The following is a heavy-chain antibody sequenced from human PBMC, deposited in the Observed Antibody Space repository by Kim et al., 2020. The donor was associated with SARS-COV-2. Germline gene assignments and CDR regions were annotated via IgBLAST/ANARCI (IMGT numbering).Heavy chain of an antibody. J-gene: IGHJ6*02. CDR3: ARTRAITGTTDYYYGMDV. D-gene: IGHD1-7*01. Sequence: KGRLTSSRDNSKNTLYLQMNSLRAEDTAVYYCARTRAITGTTDYYYGMDVWGQGTTVTVSS. V-gene: IGHV3-30*01.